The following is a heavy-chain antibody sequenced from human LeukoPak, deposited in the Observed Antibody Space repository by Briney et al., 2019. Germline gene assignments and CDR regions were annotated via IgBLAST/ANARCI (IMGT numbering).Heavy chain of an antibody. Sequence: SVKVSCKASGGAFSSYAISWVRQAPGQGLEWMGGIIPIFGTANYAQKFQGRVTITTDESTSTAYMELSSLRSEDTAVYYCAGGLEYYDSSGYLTTPFDYWGQGTLVTVSS. CDR3: AGGLEYYDSSGYLTTPFDY. CDR2: IIPIFGTA. D-gene: IGHD3-22*01. V-gene: IGHV1-69*05. J-gene: IGHJ4*02. CDR1: GGAFSSYA.